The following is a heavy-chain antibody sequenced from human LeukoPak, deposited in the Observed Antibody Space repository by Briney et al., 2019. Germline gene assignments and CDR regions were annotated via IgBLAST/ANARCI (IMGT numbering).Heavy chain of an antibody. CDR3: IVFTHYYGSSGYYV. V-gene: IGHV3-74*03. D-gene: IGHD3-22*01. CDR2: INSDGTTT. J-gene: IGHJ4*02. CDR1: GFTFSSHW. Sequence: PGGSLRLSCAASGFTFSSHWMHWVRQAPGKGLLWVSRINSDGTTTTYADSVKGRFTISRDNAKNTLYLQMNSLRAEDTAVYYCIVFTHYYGSSGYYVWGQGTLVTVSA.